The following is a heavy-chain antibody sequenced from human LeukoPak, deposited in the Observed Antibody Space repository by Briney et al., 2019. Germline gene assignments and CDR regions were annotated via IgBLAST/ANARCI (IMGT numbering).Heavy chain of an antibody. CDR3: ARRKYYYDSSGYSFDY. CDR1: GYTFTGYY. J-gene: IGHJ4*02. Sequence: ASVKVSCKASGYTFTGYYMHWVRQAPGQGLEWMGWINPNSGGTNYAQKFQGRVTMTRDTSISTACMELSRLRSDDTAVYYCARRKYYYDSSGYSFDYWGQGTLVTVSS. CDR2: INPNSGGT. V-gene: IGHV1-2*02. D-gene: IGHD3-22*01.